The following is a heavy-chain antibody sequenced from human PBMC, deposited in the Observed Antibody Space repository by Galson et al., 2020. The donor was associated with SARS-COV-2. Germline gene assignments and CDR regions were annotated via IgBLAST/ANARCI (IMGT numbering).Heavy chain of an antibody. Sequence: GGSLRLSCAASGFTFSSYSMNWVRQAPGKGLEWVSYISSSSSTIYYADSVKGRSTISRDNAKNSLYLQMNSLRADDTAVYYCASVVGDYYYYYYGMDVWGQGTTVTVSS. J-gene: IGHJ6*02. CDR2: ISSSSSTI. CDR3: ASVVGDYYYYYYGMDV. D-gene: IGHD4-17*01. CDR1: GFTFSSYS. V-gene: IGHV3-48*01.